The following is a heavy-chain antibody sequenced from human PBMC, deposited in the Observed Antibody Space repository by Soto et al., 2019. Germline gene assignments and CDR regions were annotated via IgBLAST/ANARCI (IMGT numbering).Heavy chain of an antibody. V-gene: IGHV1-69*13. CDR3: ARAYCGGDCYPNWFDP. CDR1: GGTFSSYA. Sequence: SVKVSCKASGGTFSSYAISWVRQAPGQGLEWMGGIIPIFGTANYAQKFQGRVTITADESTSTAYMELSGLRSEDTAVYYCARAYCGGDCYPNWFDPWGQGTLVTVSS. D-gene: IGHD2-21*02. J-gene: IGHJ5*02. CDR2: IIPIFGTA.